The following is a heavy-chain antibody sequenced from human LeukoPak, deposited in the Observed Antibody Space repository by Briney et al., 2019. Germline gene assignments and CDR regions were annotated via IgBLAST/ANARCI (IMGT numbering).Heavy chain of an antibody. J-gene: IGHJ5*02. CDR1: GGTFSSYA. D-gene: IGHD4-17*01. CDR3: ARVDGYYEGNWFDP. V-gene: IGHV1-69*13. CDR2: IIPIFGTA. Sequence: ASVKVSCKASGGTFSSYAISWVRPAPGQGLEWMGGIIPIFGTANYAQKFQGRVTITADESTSTAYMELSSLISEDTAVYYCARVDGYYEGNWFDPWGQGTLVTVSS.